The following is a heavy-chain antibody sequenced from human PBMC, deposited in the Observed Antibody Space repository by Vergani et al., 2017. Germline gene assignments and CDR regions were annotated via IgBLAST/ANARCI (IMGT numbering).Heavy chain of an antibody. CDR3: ALYGVKPNSNWFDP. D-gene: IGHD1-14*01. V-gene: IGHV1-46*01. J-gene: IGHJ5*02. CDR1: GYAFTSHH. CDR2: INPSDGTT. Sequence: QVQLVQSGAEVKKPGASVKVSRKVSGYAFTSHHLQWVRQAPGQGFEWMGIINPSDGTTSYAQRFQGRVTLTRDTSTSTVYMELRSLRSDDTAIYYCALYGVKPNSNWFDPWGQGTLVSVSS.